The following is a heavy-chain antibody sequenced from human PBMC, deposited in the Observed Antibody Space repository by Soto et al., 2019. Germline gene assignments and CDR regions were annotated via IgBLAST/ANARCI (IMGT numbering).Heavy chain of an antibody. CDR2: IRSDGDRI. CDR3: VKDHPALEY. Sequence: GGSLRLSWSASGFTFSDYAMHWVRQATGKGLEYVSVIRSDGDRIYYADSVKGRFTISRDNSKNTLFLQMNSLRPEDTAMYYCVKDHPALEYWGHGTLVTVSS. CDR1: GFTFSDYA. V-gene: IGHV3-64D*06. J-gene: IGHJ4*01.